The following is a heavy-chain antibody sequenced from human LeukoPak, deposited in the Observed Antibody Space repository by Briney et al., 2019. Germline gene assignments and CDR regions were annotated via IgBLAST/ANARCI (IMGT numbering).Heavy chain of an antibody. CDR3: ARVPWGSGSDVLGNFDY. CDR1: GGTFSSYA. J-gene: IGHJ4*02. D-gene: IGHD1-26*01. CDR2: IIPIFGTA. Sequence: SVKVSCKASGGTFSSYAISWVRQAPGQGLEWMGGIIPIFGTANYAQKFQGRVTITADKSTSTAYMELSSLRSEDTAVYYCARVPWGSGSDVLGNFDYWGQGTLVTVSS. V-gene: IGHV1-69*06.